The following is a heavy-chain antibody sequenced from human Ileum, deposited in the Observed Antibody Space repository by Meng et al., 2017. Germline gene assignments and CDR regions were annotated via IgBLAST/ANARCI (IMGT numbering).Heavy chain of an antibody. D-gene: IGHD7-27*01. Sequence: GESLKISCSVSGLTFSNHYMTWIRQAPGKGLEWVSYISNNGDLQNYADSVKGRFNIFRDNAKSSLFLQMNSVRDEDTAVYYCGKGHWGLGYLGQGTLVTVSS. CDR1: GLTFSNHY. CDR2: ISNNGDLQ. J-gene: IGHJ4*02. CDR3: GKGHWGLGY. V-gene: IGHV3-11*01.